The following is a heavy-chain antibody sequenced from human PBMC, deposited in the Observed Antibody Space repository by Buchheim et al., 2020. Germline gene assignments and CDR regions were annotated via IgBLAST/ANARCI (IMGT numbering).Heavy chain of an antibody. Sequence: EVQLLESGGGLVQPGGSLRLSCAASGFTFSSYAMSWVRQAPGKGLEWVSAISGSGGSTYYADSVKGRFTISRDNSKNTLYLQMNSLRAEDTAVYYCARDYEYYYDSSGYYYPAFDIWGQGT. CDR1: GFTFSSYA. CDR2: ISGSGGST. J-gene: IGHJ3*02. V-gene: IGHV3-23*01. D-gene: IGHD3-22*01. CDR3: ARDYEYYYDSSGYYYPAFDI.